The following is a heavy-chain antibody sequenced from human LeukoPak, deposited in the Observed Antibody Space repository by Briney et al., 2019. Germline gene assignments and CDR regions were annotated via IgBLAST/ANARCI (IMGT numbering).Heavy chain of an antibody. Sequence: GGSLRLSCAASGFTFTSYSMNWVRQAPGKGLEWVSTISGGGGSTYYADSVKGRFTISRDNAKNSLYLQMNSLRAEDTAVYYCARDSAYYGSGRYPTTFDYWGQGTLVTVSS. CDR3: ARDSAYYGSGRYPTTFDY. J-gene: IGHJ4*02. CDR1: GFTFTSYS. V-gene: IGHV3-21*01. CDR2: ISGGGGST. D-gene: IGHD3-10*01.